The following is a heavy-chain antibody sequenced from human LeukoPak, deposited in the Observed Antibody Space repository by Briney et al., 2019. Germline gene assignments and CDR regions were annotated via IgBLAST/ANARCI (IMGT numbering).Heavy chain of an antibody. CDR3: ARAPSSLTGYPAWHDY. CDR2: IKRDGSEK. Sequence: GGSLRLSCAASGFTFSSYWMNWVRQAPGKGLEWVANIKRDGSEKYYLDSVKGRFTISRDNAKNSLYLQMNSLRAEDTAVYYCARAPSSLTGYPAWHDYWGQGTLVTASS. J-gene: IGHJ4*02. V-gene: IGHV3-7*01. D-gene: IGHD3-9*01. CDR1: GFTFSSYW.